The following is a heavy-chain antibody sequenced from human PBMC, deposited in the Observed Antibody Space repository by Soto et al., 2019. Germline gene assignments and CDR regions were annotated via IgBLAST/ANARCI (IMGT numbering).Heavy chain of an antibody. D-gene: IGHD3-22*01. Sequence: SETLSLTCTASGGSVSSTNHYWGWIRQPPGKGLEWIGDIYYSGMTRYNPSLKSRVTISVDTSKDQFSLKLRSVTAADTAVYYCARHGYYYDSTGYYYFVWGQGTQVTVSS. CDR2: IYYSGMT. V-gene: IGHV4-39*01. J-gene: IGHJ4*02. CDR3: ARHGYYYDSTGYYYFV. CDR1: GGSVSSTNHY.